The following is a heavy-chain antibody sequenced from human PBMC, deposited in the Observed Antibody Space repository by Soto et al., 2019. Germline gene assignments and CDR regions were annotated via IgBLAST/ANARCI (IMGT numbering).Heavy chain of an antibody. CDR3: AIVSAYLYAFDI. Sequence: GASVKVSCKASGGTFSSYAISWVRQAPGQGLEWMGGIIPIFGTANYAQKFQGRVTITADESTSTAYMELSSLRSEDTAVYYCAIVSAYLYAFDIWGQGTMVTVSS. J-gene: IGHJ3*02. D-gene: IGHD3-22*01. V-gene: IGHV1-69*13. CDR2: IIPIFGTA. CDR1: GGTFSSYA.